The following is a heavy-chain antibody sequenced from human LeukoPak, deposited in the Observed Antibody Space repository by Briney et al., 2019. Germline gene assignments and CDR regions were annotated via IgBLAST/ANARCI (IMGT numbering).Heavy chain of an antibody. CDR1: GFTFSRYS. J-gene: IGHJ4*02. CDR2: SSSSSSTI. D-gene: IGHD3-3*01. CDR3: ARDLEWLLSYFDY. Sequence: GGSLRLSCAASGFTFSRYSMNWDRQAPGKGLEWVSYSSSSSSTIYYADSVKGRFTISRDNAKNSLYLQMNSLRAEDTAVYYCARDLEWLLSYFDYWGQGTLVTVSS. V-gene: IGHV3-48*01.